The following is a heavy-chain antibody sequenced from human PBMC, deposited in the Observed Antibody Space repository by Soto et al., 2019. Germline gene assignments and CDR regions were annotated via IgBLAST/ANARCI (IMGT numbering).Heavy chain of an antibody. J-gene: IGHJ5*02. CDR3: TRLQDIVVIPGA. V-gene: IGHV3-23*01. Sequence: GGSLRLSCAASGFTFSSYAMSWVRQAPGKGLEWVSAISGSGGSTYYADSVKGRFTISRDNSKNTLYLQMNSLKTEDTAVYYCTRLQDIVVIPGAWGQGTKVTVSS. CDR1: GFTFSSYA. D-gene: IGHD2-15*01. CDR2: ISGSGGST.